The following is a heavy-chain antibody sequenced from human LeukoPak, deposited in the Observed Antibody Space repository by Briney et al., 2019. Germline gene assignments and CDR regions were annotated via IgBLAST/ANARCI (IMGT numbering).Heavy chain of an antibody. CDR1: GFTFSSYG. D-gene: IGHD3-10*01. Sequence: GGSLRLSCVTSGFTFSSYGMHWVRQVPGKGLEWVAVISYDAKSSYHVDSVKGRFTISRDNSKNTLYLQMNSLRAEDTAVYYCAREHLWSRSSLDYWGQGTLVTVSS. CDR3: AREHLWSRSSLDY. V-gene: IGHV3-30*03. CDR2: ISYDAKSS. J-gene: IGHJ4*02.